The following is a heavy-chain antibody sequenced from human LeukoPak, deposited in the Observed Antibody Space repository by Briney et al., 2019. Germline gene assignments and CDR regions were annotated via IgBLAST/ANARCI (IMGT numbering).Heavy chain of an antibody. CDR2: IVVGSGNT. Sequence: SVKVSCKASGFTFTSSAVQWVRQARGQRLEWIGWIVVGSGNTNYAQKFQERVTITRDMSTSTAYMELSSLRSEDAAVYYCAVLSSGWPFDYWGQGTLVTVSS. CDR1: GFTFTSSA. D-gene: IGHD6-19*01. J-gene: IGHJ4*02. CDR3: AVLSSGWPFDY. V-gene: IGHV1-58*01.